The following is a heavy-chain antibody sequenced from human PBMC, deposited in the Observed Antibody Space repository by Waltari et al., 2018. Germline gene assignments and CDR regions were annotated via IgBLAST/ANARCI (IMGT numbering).Heavy chain of an antibody. J-gene: IGHJ5*02. CDR2: IYHSGST. Sequence: QLQLQESGSGLVKPSQTLSLTCAVSGGSISSGGYSWSWIRQPPGKGLEWIGYIYHSGSTYYNPSLKSRVTISVDRSKNQFSLKLSSVTAADTAVYYCARSINWNDGTYWFDPWGQGTLVTVSS. D-gene: IGHD1-1*01. CDR1: GGSISSGGYS. V-gene: IGHV4-30-2*01. CDR3: ARSINWNDGTYWFDP.